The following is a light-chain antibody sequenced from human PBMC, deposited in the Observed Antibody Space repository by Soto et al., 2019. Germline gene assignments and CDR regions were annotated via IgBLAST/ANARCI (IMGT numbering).Light chain of an antibody. CDR1: SSDVGGYNY. J-gene: IGLJ1*01. CDR2: EVN. Sequence: QSALTQPPSASGSPGQSVTISCTGTSSDVGGYNYVSWFQQHPGKAPKLIIHEVNQRPSGVPDRFSGSKSGNTASLTVSGLQAEDEGTYYCSSYGGYNNVVFGTGTKPTVL. CDR3: SSYGGYNNVV. V-gene: IGLV2-8*01.